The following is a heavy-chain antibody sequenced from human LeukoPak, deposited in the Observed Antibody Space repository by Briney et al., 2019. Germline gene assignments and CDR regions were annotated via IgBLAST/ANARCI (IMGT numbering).Heavy chain of an antibody. D-gene: IGHD4-23*01. V-gene: IGHV3-23*01. CDR3: AKTTAVATPPLYFQN. Sequence: PGGSLILSCAASGFTFSSYAMSWVRQAPGKGLEWVSSISGSGRSIYYADSVKGRFTISRDSSKNTLYLQMNSLRAEDTAVYYCAKTTAVATPPLYFQNGGQGTLVTVSS. J-gene: IGHJ1*01. CDR1: GFTFSSYA. CDR2: ISGSGRSI.